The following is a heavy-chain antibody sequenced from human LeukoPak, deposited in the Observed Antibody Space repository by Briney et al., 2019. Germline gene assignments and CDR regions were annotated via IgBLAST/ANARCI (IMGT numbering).Heavy chain of an antibody. CDR2: IYSGGNT. Sequence: GGSLRLSCAASGFTVSTNYMSWVRQAPGKGLEWVSVIYSGGNTYYAGSVKGRFTISRDNSKNTLYLQMNSLRAEDTAVYYCARDGGAAPFGYWGRGTLVTVSS. J-gene: IGHJ4*02. CDR1: GFTVSTNY. D-gene: IGHD3-16*01. V-gene: IGHV3-53*01. CDR3: ARDGGAAPFGY.